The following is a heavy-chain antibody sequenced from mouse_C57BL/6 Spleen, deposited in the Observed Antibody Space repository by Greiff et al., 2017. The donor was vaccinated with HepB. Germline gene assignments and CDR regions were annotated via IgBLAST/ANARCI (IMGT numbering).Heavy chain of an antibody. CDR1: GYAFTNYL. J-gene: IGHJ4*01. Sequence: QVQLQQSGAELVRPGPSVKVSCKASGYAFTNYLIEWVKQRPGQGLEWIGVINPGSGGTNYNEKFKGKATLTADKSSSTAYMQLSSLTSEDSAVYFCARSGEREGIYYAMDYWGQGTSVTVSS. CDR3: ARSGEREGIYYAMDY. D-gene: IGHD3-1*01. V-gene: IGHV1-54*01. CDR2: INPGSGGT.